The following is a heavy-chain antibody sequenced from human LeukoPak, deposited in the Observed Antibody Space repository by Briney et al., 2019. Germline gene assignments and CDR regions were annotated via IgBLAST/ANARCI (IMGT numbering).Heavy chain of an antibody. Sequence: SETLSLTCAVYGGSFSGYYWSWIRQPPGKGLEWIGEINHSGSTNYNPSLKSRVTISVDTSKNQFSLKLSSVTAADTAVYYCARGLEYYDFRSGYYYDAFDIWGQGTMVTVSS. D-gene: IGHD3-3*01. J-gene: IGHJ3*02. CDR2: INHSGST. V-gene: IGHV4-34*01. CDR1: GGSFSGYY. CDR3: ARGLEYYDFRSGYYYDAFDI.